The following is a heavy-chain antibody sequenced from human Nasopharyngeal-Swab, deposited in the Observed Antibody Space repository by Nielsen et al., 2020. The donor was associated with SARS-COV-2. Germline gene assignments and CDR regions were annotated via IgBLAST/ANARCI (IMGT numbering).Heavy chain of an antibody. V-gene: IGHV1-18*01. CDR3: ARDTRPGWSWFDP. D-gene: IGHD3-3*01. CDR1: GYTFTSYG. CDR2: ISAYNGNT. Sequence: ASVKVSCKASGYTFTSYGISWVRQAPGQGLEWMGWISAYNGNTNYAQKLQGRVTMTRDTSTSTVYMELSSLRSEDTAVYYCARDTRPGWSWFDPWGQGTLVTVSS. J-gene: IGHJ5*02.